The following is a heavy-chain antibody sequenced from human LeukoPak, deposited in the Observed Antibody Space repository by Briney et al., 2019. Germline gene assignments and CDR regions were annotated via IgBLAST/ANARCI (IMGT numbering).Heavy chain of an antibody. Sequence: HGESLKISCKGSGYSINNYWIGWVRQMPGKGLEWMGIIYPADSDIRYSPSFQGQVTISADKSISTAHLQWSSLKASDTAIYYCARQEYCSGGSCYTWFDPWGQGTLVIVSS. V-gene: IGHV5-51*01. CDR1: GYSINNYW. J-gene: IGHJ5*02. D-gene: IGHD2-15*01. CDR3: ARQEYCSGGSCYTWFDP. CDR2: IYPADSDI.